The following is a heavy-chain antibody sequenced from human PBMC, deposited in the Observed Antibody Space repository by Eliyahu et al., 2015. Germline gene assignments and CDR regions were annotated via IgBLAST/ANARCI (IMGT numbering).Heavy chain of an antibody. Sequence: EVQLLESGGGLVQPGXSLRLSCAASGFSFSSYAMTWVRQXPGKGLDYVSTINSNGGTTYYAESVKGRFTISRDNSKNTVSLQMDSLRDEDTALYYCAKGSISDWSNLDHWGQGTLVTVSS. CDR2: INSNGGTT. V-gene: IGHV3-23*01. CDR3: AKGSISDWSNLDH. CDR1: GFSFSSYA. J-gene: IGHJ4*02. D-gene: IGHD3-9*01.